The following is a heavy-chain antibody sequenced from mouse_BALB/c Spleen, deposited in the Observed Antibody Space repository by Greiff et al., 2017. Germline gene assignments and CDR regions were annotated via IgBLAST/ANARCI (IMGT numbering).Heavy chain of an antibody. CDR2: IWGDGST. CDR1: GFSLTGYG. D-gene: IGHD1-1*01. J-gene: IGHJ3*01. CDR3: ARENYYYGSSTWFAY. Sequence: VQLQESGPGLVAPSQSLSITCTVSGFSLTGYGVNWVRQPPGKGLEWLGMIWGDGSTDYNSALKSRLSISKDNSKSQVFLKMNSLQTDDTARYYCARENYYYGSSTWFAYWGQGTLVTVSA. V-gene: IGHV2-6-7*01.